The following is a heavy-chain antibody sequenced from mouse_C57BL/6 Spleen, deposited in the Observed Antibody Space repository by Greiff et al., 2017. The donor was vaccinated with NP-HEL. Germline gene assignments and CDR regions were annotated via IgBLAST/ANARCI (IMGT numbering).Heavy chain of an antibody. D-gene: IGHD2-4*01. V-gene: IGHV2-9-1*01. CDR1: GFSLTSSA. CDR2: IWPGGGT. J-gene: IGHJ1*03. CDR3: ARTYDYDWYFDV. Sequence: VKLMESGPGLVAPSQSLSIPCTVSGFSLTSSAISWVRQPPGQGLEWLGVIWPGGGTNYNSALKSRLSISKDNSKSQVFLKMNSLQTDDTARYYCARTYDYDWYFDVWGTGTTVTVSS.